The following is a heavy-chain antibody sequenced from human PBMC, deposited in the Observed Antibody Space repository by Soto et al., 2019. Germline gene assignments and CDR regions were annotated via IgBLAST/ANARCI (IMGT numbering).Heavy chain of an antibody. Sequence: NPSETLSLTCAVSGYFISSGYYWGWIRQPPGKGLEWIGSIYHSGSTYYNPSLKSRVTISVDTSKNKFYLKLSSVTAADTAVYYCARGGVVNPPGRVYYFDYSGPGTLVTVSS. V-gene: IGHV4-38-2*01. CDR3: ARGGVVNPPGRVYYFDY. CDR2: IYHSGST. J-gene: IGHJ4*02. CDR1: GYFISSGYY. D-gene: IGHD3-3*01.